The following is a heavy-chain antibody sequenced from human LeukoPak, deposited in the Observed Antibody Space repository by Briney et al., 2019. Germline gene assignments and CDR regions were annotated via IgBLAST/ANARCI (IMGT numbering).Heavy chain of an antibody. V-gene: IGHV3-21*01. CDR2: ISSSSSYI. Sequence: GGSLRLSCAASGFTFSSYAMSWVRQAPGKGLEWVSSISSSSSYIYYADSVKGRFTISRDNAKNSLYLQMNSLRAEDTAVYYCARDLLFGAFDIWGQGTMVTVSS. D-gene: IGHD2-21*01. J-gene: IGHJ3*02. CDR3: ARDLLFGAFDI. CDR1: GFTFSSYA.